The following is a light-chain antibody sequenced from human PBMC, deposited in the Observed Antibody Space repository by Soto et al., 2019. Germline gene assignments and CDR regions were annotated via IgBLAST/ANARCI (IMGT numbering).Light chain of an antibody. Sequence: EIVLTQSPGTLSLSPGERATLSCRASQSVSSSYLAWYQQKPGQAPRLLIYGASTRATGIPDRFSGSGSGTDLTLNISTLEPEAFAVYYCQQYCSSLWTFGQGTKLEFK. CDR1: QSVSSSY. V-gene: IGKV3-20*01. J-gene: IGKJ1*01. CDR3: QQYCSSLWT. CDR2: GAS.